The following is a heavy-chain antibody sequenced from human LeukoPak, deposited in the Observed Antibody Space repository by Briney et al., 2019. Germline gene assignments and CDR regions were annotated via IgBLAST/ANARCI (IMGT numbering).Heavy chain of an antibody. V-gene: IGHV4-34*01. Sequence: SETLSLTCAVYGRSFSGYYWSWIRRPPGKGREWIGEINHSGSNNYNPSLKSRVTLSVDKSKNQCSLKLSSVTAADTAVYYCARAAVAGTGFWFDPWGQGTLVTVSS. J-gene: IGHJ5*02. CDR2: INHSGSN. CDR3: ARAAVAGTGFWFDP. CDR1: GRSFSGYY. D-gene: IGHD6-19*01.